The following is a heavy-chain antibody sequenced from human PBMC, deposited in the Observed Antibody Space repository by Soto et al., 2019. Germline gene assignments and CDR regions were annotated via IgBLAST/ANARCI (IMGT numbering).Heavy chain of an antibody. Sequence: GGSLRLSCSASGFTFSSYDMHWVRQATGKGLERVSAIGTAGYTYYPGSVKGRFTISRENAKNSLYLQMNSLRAGDTAVYYCARACSGGSCYYYYGMDVWRQGTTVTVSS. J-gene: IGHJ6*01. CDR1: GFTFSSYD. CDR2: IGTAGYT. V-gene: IGHV3-13*01. D-gene: IGHD2-15*01. CDR3: ARACSGGSCYYYYGMDV.